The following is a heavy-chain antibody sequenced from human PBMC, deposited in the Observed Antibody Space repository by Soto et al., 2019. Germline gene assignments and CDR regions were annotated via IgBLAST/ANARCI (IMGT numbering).Heavy chain of an antibody. V-gene: IGHV4-30-4*01. CDR1: GGSISTADYY. CDR2: IYYRGST. J-gene: IGHJ4*02. Sequence: QVQLHESGPGLVWPSQTLSLTCNVSGGSISTADYYWSWIRQPPGKGLEWIGYIYYRGSTYYNPSLESRVAISIDTSKNQFSLNLTSVTAADTAESYCVSDYDSGGYIGYWGQGTLVTVSS. CDR3: VSDYDSGGYIGY. D-gene: IGHD3-22*01.